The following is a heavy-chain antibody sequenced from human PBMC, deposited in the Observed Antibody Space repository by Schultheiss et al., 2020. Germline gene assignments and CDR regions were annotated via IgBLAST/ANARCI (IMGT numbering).Heavy chain of an antibody. Sequence: SETLSLTCTVSGGSISSGGYYWSWIRQHPGKGLEWIGYIYYSGSTYYNPSLKSRVTISVDTSKNQFSLKLSSVTAADTAVYYCARDCTMVYGLRYYYYYGMDVWGQGTTVTVSS. CDR2: IYYSGST. CDR1: GGSISSGGYY. D-gene: IGHD2-8*01. V-gene: IGHV4-30-4*08. CDR3: ARDCTMVYGLRYYYYYGMDV. J-gene: IGHJ6*02.